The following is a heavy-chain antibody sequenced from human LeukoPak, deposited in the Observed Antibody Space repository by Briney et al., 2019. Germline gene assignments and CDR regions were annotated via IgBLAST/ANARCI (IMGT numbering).Heavy chain of an antibody. V-gene: IGHV4-59*08. J-gene: IGHJ5*02. Sequence: SETLSLTCTVSGGSISSYYWSWIRQPPGKGLEWIGYIYYSGSTNYNPSLKSRVTISVDTSKNQFSLKLSSVTAADTAVYYCARQAIAGWNWFDPWGQGTLVTDSS. D-gene: IGHD3-22*01. CDR3: ARQAIAGWNWFDP. CDR2: IYYSGST. CDR1: GGSISSYY.